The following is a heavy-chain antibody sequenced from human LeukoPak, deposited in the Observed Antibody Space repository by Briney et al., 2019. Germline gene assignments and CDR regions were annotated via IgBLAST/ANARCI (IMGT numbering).Heavy chain of an antibody. V-gene: IGHV4-30-4*08. J-gene: IGHJ4*02. D-gene: IGHD2-2*01. CDR1: GGSISNGDYY. CDR2: IYYSGST. CDR3: ARLDGAAAKGTLDY. Sequence: PSQTLSLTCTVSGGSISNGDYYWSWIRQPPGKGLEWIGYIYYSGSTYYNPSLKSRVTISVETSKNQFSLKLSSVTAADTAVYYCARLDGAAAKGTLDYWGQGTLVTVSS.